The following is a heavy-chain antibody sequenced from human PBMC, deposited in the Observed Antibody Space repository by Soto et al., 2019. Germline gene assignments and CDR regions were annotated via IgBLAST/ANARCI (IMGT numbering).Heavy chain of an antibody. J-gene: IGHJ4*02. V-gene: IGHV1-2*04. D-gene: IGHD5-18*01. CDR1: GYTFTGYY. CDR2: INPNSGGT. CDR3: ARDGGHSYGGLWCDY. Sequence: ASVKVSCEASGYTFTGYYMHWVRQAPGQGLEWMGWINPNSGGTNYAQKFQGWVTMTRDTSISTAYMELSRLRSDDTAVYYCARDGGHSYGGLWCDYWGQGTLVTVSS.